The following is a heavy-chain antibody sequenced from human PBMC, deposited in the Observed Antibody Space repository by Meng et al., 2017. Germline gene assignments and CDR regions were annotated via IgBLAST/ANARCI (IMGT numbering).Heavy chain of an antibody. CDR2: INPHSGGT. J-gene: IGHJ5*02. CDR1: GYTLTDYD. Sequence: AEVEEAGASVKVSCKAFGYTLTDYDLHWVRHAPGQGLEWMGWINPHSGGTYFAQNFQGRVTLTSDTSISTAYMELSRLRSDDTAMYYCARRVAVAGNTSRVRWFDPWGQGTLVTVSS. CDR3: ARRVAVAGNTSRVRWFDP. V-gene: IGHV1-2*02. D-gene: IGHD6-19*01.